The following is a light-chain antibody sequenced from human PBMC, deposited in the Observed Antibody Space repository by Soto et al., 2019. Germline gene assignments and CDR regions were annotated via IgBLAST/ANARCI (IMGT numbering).Light chain of an antibody. V-gene: IGKV3-20*01. J-gene: IGKJ2*01. CDR1: QSVGSNY. CDR2: RAS. CDR3: QQYGSSPRI. Sequence: EIVLTQSPGTLSLSPGERATLSCRASQSVGSNYLGWYQQKPGQTPRLLIYRASNRATGIPDGFSGSGSGADFTLTISRLEPDDFAMYYCQQYGSSPRIFGQGTKLEIK.